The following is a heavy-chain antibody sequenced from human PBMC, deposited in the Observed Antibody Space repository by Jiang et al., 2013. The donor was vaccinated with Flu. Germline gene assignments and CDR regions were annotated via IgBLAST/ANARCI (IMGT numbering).Heavy chain of an antibody. D-gene: IGHD3-16*01. J-gene: IGHJ3*02. CDR2: IYYSGST. CDR1: GGSISSHY. Sequence: LLKPSETLSLTCTVSGGSISSHYWSWIRQPPGKGLEWIGYIYYSGSTNYNPSLKSRVTISVDTSKNQFSLKLSSVTAADTAVYYCARGFWGVDAFDIWGQGDNGH. V-gene: IGHV4-59*11. CDR3: ARGFWGVDAFDI.